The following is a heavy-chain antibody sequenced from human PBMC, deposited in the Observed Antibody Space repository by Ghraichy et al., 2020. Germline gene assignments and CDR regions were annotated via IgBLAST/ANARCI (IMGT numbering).Heavy chain of an antibody. CDR2: INAGNGNT. J-gene: IGHJ4*02. Sequence: ASVKVSCKASGYTFTSYAMHWVRQAPGQRLEWMGWINAGNGNTKYSQKFQGRVTITRDTSASTAYMELSSLRSEDTAVYYCARDLLPLGLRLGELSWALGYWGQGTLVTVSS. V-gene: IGHV1-3*01. D-gene: IGHD3-16*02. CDR1: GYTFTSYA. CDR3: ARDLLPLGLRLGELSWALGY.